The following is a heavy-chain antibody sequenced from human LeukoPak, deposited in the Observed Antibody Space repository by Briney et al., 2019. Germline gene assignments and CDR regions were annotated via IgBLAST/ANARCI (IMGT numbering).Heavy chain of an antibody. CDR3: TTDVPLLEWRYNFDY. D-gene: IGHD3-3*01. V-gene: IGHV3-15*01. CDR2: IKSKTDGGTT. CDR1: GFTFSNAW. Sequence: GGSLRLSCAASGFTFSNAWMSWVRQAPGKGLEWVGRIKSKTDGGTTDYAAPVKGRFTISRDDSKNTLYLQMNSLKTEDTAVYYCTTDVPLLEWRYNFDYWGQGTLVTVSS. J-gene: IGHJ4*02.